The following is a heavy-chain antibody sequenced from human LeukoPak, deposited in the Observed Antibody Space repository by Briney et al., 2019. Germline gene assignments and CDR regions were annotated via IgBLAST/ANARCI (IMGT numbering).Heavy chain of an antibody. Sequence: GASVKVSCKASGYTFTGYYMHWVRQAPGQGLEWMGWINPNSGGTNYAQKFQGRVTMTRDTSISTAYMELSRLRSDDTAVYYCAREKPPCSSTSCYAGERWTVPPDYWGQGTLVTVSS. D-gene: IGHD2-2*01. CDR2: INPNSGGT. V-gene: IGHV1-2*02. J-gene: IGHJ4*02. CDR3: AREKPPCSSTSCYAGERWTVPPDY. CDR1: GYTFTGYY.